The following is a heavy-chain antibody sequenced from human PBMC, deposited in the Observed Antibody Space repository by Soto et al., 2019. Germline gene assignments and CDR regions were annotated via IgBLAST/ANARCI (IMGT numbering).Heavy chain of an antibody. J-gene: IGHJ4*02. CDR2: INAGNGDT. CDR1: EYSFTYYA. V-gene: IGHV1-3*01. Sequence: ASVKVSCKASEYSFTYYAMHWVRQAPGQRLEWMGWINAGNGDTKYSQKFQGRVTITRDTSASTAYMELSSLRSEDTAVYYCARGGTRVPYLDYWGQGALVTVSS. D-gene: IGHD1-1*01. CDR3: ARGGTRVPYLDY.